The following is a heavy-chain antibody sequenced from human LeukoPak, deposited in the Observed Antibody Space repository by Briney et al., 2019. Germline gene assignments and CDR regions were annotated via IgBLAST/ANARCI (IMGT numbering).Heavy chain of an antibody. J-gene: IGHJ3*01. Sequence: GGSLRLSCAASGFTFSSYAMSWVRQAPGKGLEWVSAISGSGGSTYYADSVKGRFTISRDNSKNTLYLQMNRLRAEDTAVYYCAKSQLRYFDWLLTWGQGTKVTVSS. D-gene: IGHD3-9*01. CDR3: AKSQLRYFDWLLT. CDR2: ISGSGGST. V-gene: IGHV3-23*01. CDR1: GFTFSSYA.